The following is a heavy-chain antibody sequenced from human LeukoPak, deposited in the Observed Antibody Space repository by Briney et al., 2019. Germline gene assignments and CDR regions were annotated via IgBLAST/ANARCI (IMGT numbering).Heavy chain of an antibody. V-gene: IGHV5-51*01. CDR3: ARHDVRDGFDY. CDR1: GYSFTSYW. CDR2: IYPGDSDT. Sequence: GESLQISCKGSGYSFTSYWIGWVRQMPGKGLEWMGIIYPGDSDTGYNPSFQGQVTISADKSISTAYLQWSSLKASDTAMYYCARHDVRDGFDYWGQGTLVTVSS. J-gene: IGHJ4*02.